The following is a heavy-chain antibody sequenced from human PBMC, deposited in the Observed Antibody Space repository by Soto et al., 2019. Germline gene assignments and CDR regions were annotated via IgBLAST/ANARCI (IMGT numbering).Heavy chain of an antibody. D-gene: IGHD3-10*01. CDR3: AKGGVVALNGSVGFHS. V-gene: IGHV3-23*01. J-gene: IGHJ3*02. Sequence: GGSLRLSCAASGFTFSSYAMSWVRQAPGKGLEWVSAISGSGGSTYYADSVKGRFTISRDNSKNTLYLQMNSLRAEGPVVFYCAKGGVVALNGSVGFHSWGQSALVPVSS. CDR2: ISGSGGST. CDR1: GFTFSSYA.